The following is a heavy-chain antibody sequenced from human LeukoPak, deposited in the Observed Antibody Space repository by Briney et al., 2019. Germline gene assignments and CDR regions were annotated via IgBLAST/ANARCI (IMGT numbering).Heavy chain of an antibody. V-gene: IGHV1-2*06. CDR1: GYIFTGYN. Sequence: ASVKVSCKTSGYIFTGYNMHWVRQAPGQGLEWLGRISPDHGGTVYAQDFEGRITITRDTSVTTDYMELRRLTADDTALFYCARDGGLIDGFDIWGQGTMVTVSS. CDR2: ISPDHGGT. J-gene: IGHJ3*02. CDR3: ARDGGLIDGFDI. D-gene: IGHD3-16*01.